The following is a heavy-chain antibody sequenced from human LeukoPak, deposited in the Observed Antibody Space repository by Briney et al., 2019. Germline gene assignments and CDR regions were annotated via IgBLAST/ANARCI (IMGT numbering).Heavy chain of an antibody. CDR2: IKQDASER. CDR3: ATPTAGTWHFDY. V-gene: IGHV3-7*01. CDR1: GFTFSSYW. J-gene: IGHJ4*02. D-gene: IGHD1-1*01. Sequence: GGTLRLSCAASGFTFSSYWMTWVPQAPGKGLEGVTNIKQDASERHYVDFVKRRFTISRDNPKNSLYVQMNTLSCEDSAVLYCATPTAGTWHFDYWGQGTLVTVSS.